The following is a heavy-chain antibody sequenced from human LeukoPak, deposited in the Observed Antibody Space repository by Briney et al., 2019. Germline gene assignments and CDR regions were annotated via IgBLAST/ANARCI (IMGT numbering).Heavy chain of an antibody. CDR2: IHSADSNT. CDR1: GYSFTSYW. CDR3: AGARHGDYRWDY. J-gene: IGHJ4*02. Sequence: GESLKISCKGSGYSFTSYWISWVRQMPGKGLEWMGIIHSADSNTKYSPSFQGQVTISADKSISTAYLQWSGLKASDTAMYYCAGARHGDYRWDYWGQGTLVTVST. V-gene: IGHV5-51*01. D-gene: IGHD4-17*01.